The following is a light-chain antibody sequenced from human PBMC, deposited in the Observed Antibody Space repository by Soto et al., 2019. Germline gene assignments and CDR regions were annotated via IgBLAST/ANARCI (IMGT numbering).Light chain of an antibody. V-gene: IGLV2-23*01. CDR1: SSDVGSYNL. Sequence: QSALTQPASVSGSPGQSITISCTGTSSDVGSYNLVSWYQQHPGKAPKLMIYEGSKRPSGVSNRFSGSKSGNTASLTISGLQAEDEADYYCCSYAGSSTSWVFGGGTKLTFL. CDR2: EGS. CDR3: CSYAGSSTSWV. J-gene: IGLJ3*02.